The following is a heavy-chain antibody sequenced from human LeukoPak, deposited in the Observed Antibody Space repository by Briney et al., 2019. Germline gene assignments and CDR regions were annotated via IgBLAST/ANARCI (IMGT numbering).Heavy chain of an antibody. CDR1: GGSIISSSYY. D-gene: IGHD4-11*01. CDR2: IYPSGST. J-gene: IGHJ5*02. Sequence: PSETLSLTCTVSGGSIISSSYYWGWIRQPPGKGLEWIGNIYPSGSTYYNPSLKSRLTISLDTSKNQFSLKLSSVTAADTAVYHCARSISNYLFDPWGQGTLVTVSS. V-gene: IGHV4-39*01. CDR3: ARSISNYLFDP.